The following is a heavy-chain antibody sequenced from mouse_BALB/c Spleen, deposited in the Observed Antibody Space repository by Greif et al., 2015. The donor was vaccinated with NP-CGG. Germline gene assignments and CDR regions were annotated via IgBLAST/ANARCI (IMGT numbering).Heavy chain of an antibody. CDR3: ARHGNYPFAMDY. D-gene: IGHD2-1*01. CDR1: EYEFPSHD. V-gene: IGHV5-2*01. CDR2: INSDGSST. Sequence: EVHLVESGGGLVQPGESLKLSCESNEYEFPSHDMSWVRRTPEKRLELVAAINSDGSSTYYPDTMERRFIISRDNTKKTLYLQMSSLRSEDTALYYCARHGNYPFAMDYWGQGTSVTVSS. J-gene: IGHJ4*01.